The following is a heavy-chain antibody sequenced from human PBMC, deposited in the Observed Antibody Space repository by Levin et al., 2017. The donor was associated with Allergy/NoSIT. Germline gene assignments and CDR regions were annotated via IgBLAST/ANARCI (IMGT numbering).Heavy chain of an antibody. V-gene: IGHV3-23*01. CDR1: GFISDTFA. J-gene: IGHJ4*02. Sequence: GGSLRLSCAASGFISDTFAMSWVRQAPGKGLEWVSSVSGTGDGTYYADSVKGRFTISRDNSKNTLYLQMNILRAEDTAFYYCTKHLHYSCLPRSYFDYWGQGTLVTVSS. CDR2: VSGTGDGT. D-gene: IGHD3-10*01. CDR3: TKHLHYSCLPRSYFDY.